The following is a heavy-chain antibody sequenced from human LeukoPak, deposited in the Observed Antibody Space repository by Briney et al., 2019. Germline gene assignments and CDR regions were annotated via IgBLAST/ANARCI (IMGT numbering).Heavy chain of an antibody. D-gene: IGHD1-7*01. J-gene: IGHJ4*02. Sequence: GGSLRLSCAASGFTFSTYEMNWVRQAPGKGLEWVSYISSSGTPIYYTDSVKGRFTISRDNAKNSLYLQVNSLRAEDTAVYYCARGGWNFFLNFRGQGTLATVSS. CDR1: GFTFSTYE. CDR3: ARGGWNFFLNF. CDR2: ISSSGTPI. V-gene: IGHV3-48*03.